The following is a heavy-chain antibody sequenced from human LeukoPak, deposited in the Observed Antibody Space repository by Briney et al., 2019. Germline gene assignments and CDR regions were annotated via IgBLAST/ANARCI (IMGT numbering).Heavy chain of an antibody. J-gene: IGHJ4*02. Sequence: ASVKVSCKASGYTFTSYGISWVRQAPGQGLEWMGWISAYNGNTNYAQKLQGRVTMTTDTSTSTAYMELRSLRSDDTAVYYCARDLWEDYYDSSGYYYVHSYWGQGTLVTVSS. CDR2: ISAYNGNT. CDR1: GYTFTSYG. CDR3: ARDLWEDYYDSSGYYYVHSY. D-gene: IGHD3-22*01. V-gene: IGHV1-18*01.